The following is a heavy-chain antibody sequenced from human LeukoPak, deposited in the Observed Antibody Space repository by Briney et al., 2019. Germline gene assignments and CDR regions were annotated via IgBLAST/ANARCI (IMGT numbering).Heavy chain of an antibody. J-gene: IGHJ4*02. CDR3: AKGKYYYDTPATIFDY. Sequence: GGSLRLSCAASGFTFSSYAMSWVRQAPGKGVEWVSAISGSGGSTYYADSVKGRFTISRDNSKNTLYLQMNSLRAEDTAVYYCAKGKYYYDTPATIFDYWGQGTLVTVSS. CDR2: ISGSGGST. CDR1: GFTFSSYA. V-gene: IGHV3-23*01. D-gene: IGHD3-22*01.